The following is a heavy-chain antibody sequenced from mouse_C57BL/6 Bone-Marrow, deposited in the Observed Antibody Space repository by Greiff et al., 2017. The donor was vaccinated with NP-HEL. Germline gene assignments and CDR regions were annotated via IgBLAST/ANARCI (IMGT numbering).Heavy chain of an antibody. D-gene: IGHD2-2*01. CDR2: IDPSDSET. Sequence: QVQLQQPGAELVRPGSSVKLSCKASGYTFTSYWMHWVKQRPIQGLEWIGNIDPSDSETHYNQKFKDKATLTVDKSSSTAYMQLSSLTSEDSAVYYCARWLRYYAMDYWGQGTSVTVSS. V-gene: IGHV1-52*01. CDR1: GYTFTSYW. J-gene: IGHJ4*01. CDR3: ARWLRYYAMDY.